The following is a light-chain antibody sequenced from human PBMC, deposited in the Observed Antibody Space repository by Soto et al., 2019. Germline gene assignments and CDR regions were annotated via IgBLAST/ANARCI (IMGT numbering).Light chain of an antibody. CDR3: QQYGSSLHT. CDR1: QSISSRN. J-gene: IGKJ2*01. V-gene: IGKV3-20*01. Sequence: EIVLTQPPGTLSSSPGERATLSCRASQSISSRNLAWYQLKPGQAPRLLIYATSRRATGIPDRFSGSGSGTDFTLTISRLEPEDFAVYYCQQYGSSLHTFGQGTKLEIK. CDR2: ATS.